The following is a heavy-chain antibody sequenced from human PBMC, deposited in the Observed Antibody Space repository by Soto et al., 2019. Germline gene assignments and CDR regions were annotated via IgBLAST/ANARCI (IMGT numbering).Heavy chain of an antibody. CDR1: GGSVSSGSYY. CDR3: ARGETDYYDSSGYYYNAFDI. V-gene: IGHV4-61*01. Sequence: QVQLQESGPGLVKPSETLSLTCTVSGGSVSSGSYYWSWIRQPPGKGLEWIGYIYYSGSTNYNPSLKSRVTISVDTSKNQFSLKLSSVTAADTAVYYCARGETDYYDSSGYYYNAFDIWGQGTMVTVSS. CDR2: IYYSGST. D-gene: IGHD3-22*01. J-gene: IGHJ3*02.